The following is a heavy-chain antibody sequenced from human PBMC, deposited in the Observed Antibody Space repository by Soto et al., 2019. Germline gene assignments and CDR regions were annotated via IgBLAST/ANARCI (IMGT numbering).Heavy chain of an antibody. J-gene: IGHJ6*02. V-gene: IGHV4-59*01. Sequence: QVQLQESGPGLVKPSETLSLTCTVSGGSISSYYWSWIRQPPGKGLEWIGYIYYSGSTNYNPSLKSRVTISVDTSKNQFSLKPSSVTAADTAVYYCARDGYRPLGYYYGMDVWGQGTTVTVSS. D-gene: IGHD5-12*01. CDR3: ARDGYRPLGYYYGMDV. CDR1: GGSISSYY. CDR2: IYYSGST.